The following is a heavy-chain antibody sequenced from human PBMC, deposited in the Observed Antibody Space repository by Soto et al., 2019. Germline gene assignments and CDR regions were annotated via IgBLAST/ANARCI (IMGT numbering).Heavy chain of an antibody. CDR3: ARDDEHVSNCDIAY. CDR2: IFPNGRDK. J-gene: IGHJ4*02. Sequence: QVQLVQSGGGVVQPGRSLRLSCAASGFNFNTYFMHWVRQAPGKGLEWVAMIFPNGRDKEYADSVKGRFTISRDNSNKRMNLQMDSRRPEDTALYDCARDDEHVSNCDIAYWGQGALGTVSS. V-gene: IGHV3-30*13. CDR1: GFNFNTYF. D-gene: IGHD2-21*01.